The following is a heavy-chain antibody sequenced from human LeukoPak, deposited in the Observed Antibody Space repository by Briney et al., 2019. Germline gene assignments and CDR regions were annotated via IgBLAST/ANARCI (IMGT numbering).Heavy chain of an antibody. V-gene: IGHV1-2*02. CDR2: INPNSGAT. J-gene: IGHJ4*02. CDR3: ARLNGNNFDY. CDR1: GYTFTGYH. D-gene: IGHD4-23*01. Sequence: ASVKVSYKPSGYTFTGYHMHCVRQAPGQGLEWMAWINPNSGATDYAQKFQGRVTMTRDTSTSTAYMELSRLRSDDTAVYYCARLNGNNFDYWGQGILVTVSS.